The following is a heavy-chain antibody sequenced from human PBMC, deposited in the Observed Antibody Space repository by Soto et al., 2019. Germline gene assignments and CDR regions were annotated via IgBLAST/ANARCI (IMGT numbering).Heavy chain of an antibody. J-gene: IGHJ4*02. CDR3: ARDRAAGGYYYLYYFDY. CDR1: GYTFTSYG. CDR2: ISAYNGNT. D-gene: IGHD3-22*01. V-gene: IGHV1-18*01. Sequence: ASVKVSCKASGYTFTSYGISWVRQAPGQGLEWMGWISAYNGNTNYAQKLQGRVTMTTDTSTSTAYMELRSLRSDDTAVYYCARDRAAGGYYYLYYFDYWGQGTLVTVSS.